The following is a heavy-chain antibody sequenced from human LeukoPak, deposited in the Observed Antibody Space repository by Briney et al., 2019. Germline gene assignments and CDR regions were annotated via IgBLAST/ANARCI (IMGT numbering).Heavy chain of an antibody. CDR3: ARRGYDSSGYYYAY. V-gene: IGHV4-39*01. D-gene: IGHD3-22*01. Sequence: SETLSLTCTVSGGSISSDYYYWGWIRQPPGKGLQWIGSIYHSGNTYYNLSLKSRITISVDTSKSQFSLNLTSVTAADTAVYYCARRGYDSSGYYYAYWGQGTLVTVSS. CDR2: IYHSGNT. J-gene: IGHJ4*02. CDR1: GGSISSDYYY.